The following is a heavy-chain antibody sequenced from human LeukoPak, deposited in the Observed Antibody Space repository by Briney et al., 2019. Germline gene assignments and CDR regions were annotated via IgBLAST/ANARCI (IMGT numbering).Heavy chain of an antibody. CDR3: ARHARGNFDY. J-gene: IGHJ4*02. Sequence: SETLSLTCTVSGGSLSSSSYYWGWLRQPPGTGLEWIGSIYYSGSTYYDPSLKSRVTISVATSKNQFSLKLSSVTAAETAVYYCARHARGNFDYWGQGTLVTVSS. CDR2: IYYSGST. V-gene: IGHV4-39*01. D-gene: IGHD3-16*01. CDR1: GGSLSSSSYY.